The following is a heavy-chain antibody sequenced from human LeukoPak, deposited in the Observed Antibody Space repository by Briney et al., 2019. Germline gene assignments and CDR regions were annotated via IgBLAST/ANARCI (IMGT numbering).Heavy chain of an antibody. CDR2: INAGNGNT. J-gene: IGHJ6*02. D-gene: IGHD6-13*01. CDR3: ARGAGYSSSWYRLDHYYGMDV. V-gene: IGHV1-3*01. Sequence: ASVKVSCKASGYTFTSYAMHWVRQAPGQRLEWMGWINAGNGNTKYSQKFQGRVTITRDTSASTAYMELSSLRSEDTAVYYCARGAGYSSSWYRLDHYYGMDVWGQGTTVTVSS. CDR1: GYTFTSYA.